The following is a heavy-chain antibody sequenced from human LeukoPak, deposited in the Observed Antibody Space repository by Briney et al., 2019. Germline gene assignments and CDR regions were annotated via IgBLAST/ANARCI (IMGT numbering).Heavy chain of an antibody. CDR1: GYTFTSYD. J-gene: IGHJ6*02. Sequence: ASVKVSCKASGYTFTSYDINWVRQATGQGLEWMGWMNPNSGNTGYAQKFQGRVTMTRNTSISTAYMELSNLRSEDTAVYYCARADSSSWYLVYYYGMDVWGQGTTVTVSS. CDR2: MNPNSGNT. D-gene: IGHD6-13*01. V-gene: IGHV1-8*01. CDR3: ARADSSSWYLVYYYGMDV.